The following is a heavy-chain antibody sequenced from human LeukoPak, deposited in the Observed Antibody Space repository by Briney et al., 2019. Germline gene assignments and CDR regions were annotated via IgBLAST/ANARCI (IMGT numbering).Heavy chain of an antibody. V-gene: IGHV4-39*01. CDR3: ARLYCSSGICYLDY. CDR1: GGSISSRSYY. J-gene: IGHJ4*02. Sequence: SGTLSLTCTVSGGSISSRSYYWGWIRQPPGKGLEWIGSIYYSGSTYYNPSLKSRVTISVDTSKNQFSLKLSSVTAADTAVYYCARLYCSSGICYLDYWGQGNLVTVSS. D-gene: IGHD2-15*01. CDR2: IYYSGST.